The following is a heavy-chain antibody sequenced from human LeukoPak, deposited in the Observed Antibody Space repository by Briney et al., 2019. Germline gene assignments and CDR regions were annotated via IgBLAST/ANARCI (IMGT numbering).Heavy chain of an antibody. J-gene: IGHJ4*02. CDR3: ARGMYYDFWSGPYYFDY. D-gene: IGHD3-3*01. CDR1: GYTFTSYG. CDR2: ISAYNGNT. Sequence: ASVKVSCKASGYTFTSYGISWVRQAPGQGLEWMGWISAYNGNTNYAQKLQGRVTMTTDTSTSTAYMELRSLRSDDTAVYYCARGMYYDFWSGPYYFDYWGQGPRSPSPQ. V-gene: IGHV1-18*01.